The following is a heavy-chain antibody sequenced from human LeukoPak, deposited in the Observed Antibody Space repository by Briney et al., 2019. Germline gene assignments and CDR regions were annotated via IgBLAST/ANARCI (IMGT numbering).Heavy chain of an antibody. J-gene: IGHJ4*02. Sequence: GGSLRLSCAASGFTFSSYAMHWVRQAPGKGLEWVAVISYDGSNKYYADSVKGRFTISRDNSKNTLYLQMNSLRAEDTAVYYCARGREERHYYDSSGYSDYWGQGTLVTVSS. D-gene: IGHD3-22*01. CDR2: ISYDGSNK. CDR1: GFTFSSYA. V-gene: IGHV3-30*04. CDR3: ARGREERHYYDSSGYSDY.